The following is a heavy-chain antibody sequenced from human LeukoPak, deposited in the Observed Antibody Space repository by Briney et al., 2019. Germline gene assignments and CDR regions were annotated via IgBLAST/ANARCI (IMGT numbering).Heavy chain of an antibody. Sequence: SETLSLTCTVSGGSISSSSYYWGWIRQPPGKGLEWIGSLYYSGSTYYNPSLKSRVTISVDTSKNQFSLKLSSVTAADTAVYYCARGNKTYYYGSGSYYNDAFDIWGQGTMVTVSS. CDR2: LYYSGST. CDR1: GGSISSSSYY. J-gene: IGHJ3*02. D-gene: IGHD3-10*01. CDR3: ARGNKTYYYGSGSYYNDAFDI. V-gene: IGHV4-39*07.